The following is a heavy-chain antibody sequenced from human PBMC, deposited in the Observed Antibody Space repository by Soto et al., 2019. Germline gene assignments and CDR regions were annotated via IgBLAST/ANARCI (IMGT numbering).Heavy chain of an antibody. Sequence: ASVKVSCKASGYTFTSYYMHWVRQAPGQGLEWMGIINPSGGSTSYAQKFQGRVTMTRDTSTSTVYMELSSLRSEDTAVYYCARDYPLDSSSWYRDFIYGMDVWGQGTTVTVSS. CDR2: INPSGGST. D-gene: IGHD6-13*01. CDR3: ARDYPLDSSSWYRDFIYGMDV. CDR1: GYTFTSYY. J-gene: IGHJ6*02. V-gene: IGHV1-46*01.